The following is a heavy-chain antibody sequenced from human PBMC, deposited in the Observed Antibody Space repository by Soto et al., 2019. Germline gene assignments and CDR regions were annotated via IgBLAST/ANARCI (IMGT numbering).Heavy chain of an antibody. CDR1: GFDFSGSE. D-gene: IGHD2-21*01. CDR2: ITGSGGVM. CDR3: AKVAPFILGSPF. V-gene: IGHV3-48*03. J-gene: IGHJ4*02. Sequence: GGSLRLSCTTSGFDFSGSEMNWFRQAPGKGLEWVAYITGSGGVMFHADSVKGRFSISRDNAKNSLFLEMSDLTADDTGVYYCAKVAPFILGSPFWGQGTLVTVSS.